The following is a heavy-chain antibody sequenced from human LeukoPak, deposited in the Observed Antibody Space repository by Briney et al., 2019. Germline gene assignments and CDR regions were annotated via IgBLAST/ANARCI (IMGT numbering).Heavy chain of an antibody. CDR1: GFTLSDHY. V-gene: IGHV3-72*01. Sequence: GGSLRLSCAASGFTLSDHYMDWVRQAPGKGLEWVGRVRNKANGYRTEYAESVKGRFTVSGDASKNSLYLQMNSLKTEDTAVYYCARSGYCGAGICYSDYFDYWGQGTLVTVSS. J-gene: IGHJ4*02. CDR2: VRNKANGYRT. D-gene: IGHD2-15*01. CDR3: ARSGYCGAGICYSDYFDY.